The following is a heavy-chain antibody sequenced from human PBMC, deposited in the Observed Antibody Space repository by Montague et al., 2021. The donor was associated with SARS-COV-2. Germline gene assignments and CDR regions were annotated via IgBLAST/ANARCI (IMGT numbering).Heavy chain of an antibody. D-gene: IGHD3-22*01. CDR2: IYYSGST. Sequence: SETLSLTCTVSGGSISNYYWSWIRQPPGRGLEWIGYIYYSGSTDYSPSLKSRVTISLDTSKNQFSLKWTSVTAADTAVYYCARGGGYYNYGLDVWGPGTTVTVSS. CDR1: GGSISNYY. V-gene: IGHV4-59*01. CDR3: ARGGGYYNYGLDV. J-gene: IGHJ6*02.